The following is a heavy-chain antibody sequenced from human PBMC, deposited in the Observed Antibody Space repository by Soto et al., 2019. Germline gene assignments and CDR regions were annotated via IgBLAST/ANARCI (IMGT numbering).Heavy chain of an antibody. CDR3: ARDRYCSSSSCYKWGAFDI. Sequence: SETLSLTCTVSGGSVSSGGYYWSWIRQHPGKGLEWIGYIYYSGSTYYNPSLKSRVTISVDTSKNQFSLKLSSVTAADTAVYYCARDRYCSSSSCYKWGAFDIWGQGTMVTVSS. V-gene: IGHV4-31*03. J-gene: IGHJ3*02. D-gene: IGHD2-2*02. CDR2: IYYSGST. CDR1: GGSVSSGGYY.